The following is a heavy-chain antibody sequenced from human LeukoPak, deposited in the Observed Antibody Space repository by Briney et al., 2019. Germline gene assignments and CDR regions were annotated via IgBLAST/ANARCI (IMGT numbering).Heavy chain of an antibody. Sequence: PGGSLRLSCAASGFTFSSFGMHWVRQAPGKGLEWVAVISFDGSYKSYAVSMKGRFTISRDNSKNTMYLHMNSLRLEDTAVYYCAKDYGGENLDYWGQGTLVTVSS. V-gene: IGHV3-30*18. CDR2: ISFDGSYK. D-gene: IGHD4-23*01. CDR1: GFTFSSFG. J-gene: IGHJ4*02. CDR3: AKDYGGENLDY.